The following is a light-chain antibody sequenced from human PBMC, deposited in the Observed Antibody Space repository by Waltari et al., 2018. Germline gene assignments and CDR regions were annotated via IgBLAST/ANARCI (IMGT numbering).Light chain of an antibody. V-gene: IGKV3-11*01. CDR2: DAS. Sequence: EIVLTQSPATLALSPGGRATLPCRASQSVNNKLAWYQQKPGQAPRLLIYDASTRATGVPARFSGSGSGTDLTLSISSLEPEDFAVYYCQHRSSWPLTFGGGTKLEIK. J-gene: IGKJ4*01. CDR3: QHRSSWPLT. CDR1: QSVNNK.